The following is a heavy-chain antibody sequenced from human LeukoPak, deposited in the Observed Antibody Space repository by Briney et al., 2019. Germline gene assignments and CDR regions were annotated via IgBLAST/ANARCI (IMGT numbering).Heavy chain of an antibody. CDR2: INSDGSST. J-gene: IGHJ6*02. Sequence: GGSLRLSCAASGFTFNIRWMHWVRQAPGRGLVWVSRINSDGSSTNYADSVKGRFTLSRDNAKNMVYLQMNSLRAEDTAVYYCTPDRSYAMEVWGQGATVAVS. V-gene: IGHV3-74*01. CDR3: TPDRSYAMEV. CDR1: GFTFNIRW.